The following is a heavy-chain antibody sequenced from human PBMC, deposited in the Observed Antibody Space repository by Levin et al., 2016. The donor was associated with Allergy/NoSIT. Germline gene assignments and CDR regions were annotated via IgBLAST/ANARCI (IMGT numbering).Heavy chain of an antibody. Sequence: ASVKVSCKASGYTFTSYYMHWVRQAPGQGLEWMGIINPSGGSTSYAQKFQGRVTITADKSTSTAYMELSSLRSEDTAVYYCARDNFQVGMDVWGQGTTVTVSS. J-gene: IGHJ6*02. CDR2: INPSGGST. CDR1: GYTFTSYY. CDR3: ARDNFQVGMDV. D-gene: IGHD1-20*01. V-gene: IGHV1-46*01.